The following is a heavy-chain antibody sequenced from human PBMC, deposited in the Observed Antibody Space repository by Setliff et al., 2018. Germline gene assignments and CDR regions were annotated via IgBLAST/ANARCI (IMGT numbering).Heavy chain of an antibody. CDR3: ARGRRDGYKAGFDP. CDR2: IYPGDSDT. V-gene: IGHV5-51*01. D-gene: IGHD5-12*01. CDR1: YW. J-gene: IGHJ5*02. Sequence: YWSWIRQPAGKGLEWMGIIYPGDSDTRYSPSFQGQVTISADKSISTAYLQWSSLKASDTAIYYCARGRRDGYKAGFDPWGQGTLVTVSS.